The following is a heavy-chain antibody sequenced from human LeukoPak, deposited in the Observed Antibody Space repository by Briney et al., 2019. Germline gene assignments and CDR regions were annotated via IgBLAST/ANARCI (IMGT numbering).Heavy chain of an antibody. CDR1: GFTFDDYA. CDR3: AKDLKANWGSRMDY. D-gene: IGHD7-27*01. V-gene: IGHV3-9*01. J-gene: IGHJ4*02. Sequence: GGSLRLSCAASGFTFDDYAMHWVRQAPGKGLEWVSGISWNSGSIGYADSVKGRFTISRDNAKNSLYLQMNSLRAEDTALYYCAKDLKANWGSRMDYWGQGTLVTVSS. CDR2: ISWNSGSI.